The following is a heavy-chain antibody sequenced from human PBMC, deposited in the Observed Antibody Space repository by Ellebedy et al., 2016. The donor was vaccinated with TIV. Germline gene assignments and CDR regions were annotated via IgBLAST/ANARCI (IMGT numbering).Heavy chain of an antibody. CDR1: GGTFSSYA. D-gene: IGHD4-17*01. CDR2: IIPIFGTA. J-gene: IGHJ4*02. CDR3: ARARGDDYGDYTDGPDSYYFDY. Sequence: SVKVSCXASGGTFSSYAISWVRQAPGQGLEWMGGIIPIFGTANYAQKFQGRVTITADESTSTAYMELSSLRSEDTAVYYCARARGDDYGDYTDGPDSYYFDYWGQGTLVTVSS. V-gene: IGHV1-69*13.